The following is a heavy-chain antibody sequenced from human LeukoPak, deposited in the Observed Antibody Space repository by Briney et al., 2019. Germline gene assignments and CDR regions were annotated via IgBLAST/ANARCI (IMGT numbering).Heavy chain of an antibody. CDR2: IYYSGST. CDR1: GGSISSGGYY. D-gene: IGHD3-22*01. V-gene: IGHV4-31*03. Sequence: SETLSLTCTVSGGSISSGGYYWSWIRQRPGKGLEWIGYIYYSGSTYYNPSLKSRVTISVDASKNQFSLKLSSVTAADTAVYYCARDYYDSSGLGYWGQGTLVTVSS. J-gene: IGHJ4*02. CDR3: ARDYYDSSGLGY.